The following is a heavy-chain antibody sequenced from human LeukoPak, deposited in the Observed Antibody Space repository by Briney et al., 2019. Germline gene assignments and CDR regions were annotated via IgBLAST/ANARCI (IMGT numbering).Heavy chain of an antibody. CDR2: IYPGDSDT. D-gene: IGHD5-24*01. V-gene: IGHV5-51*01. CDR3: VRGREGDY. Sequence: GESLKTSCKASGYSFTTYYIGWVRQMPGKGLEWMGIIYPGDSDTRYSPSFQGQVTISADKSITTAYLQWNSLKASDTAMYYCVRGREGDYWGQGTLVTVSS. CDR1: GYSFTTYY. J-gene: IGHJ4*02.